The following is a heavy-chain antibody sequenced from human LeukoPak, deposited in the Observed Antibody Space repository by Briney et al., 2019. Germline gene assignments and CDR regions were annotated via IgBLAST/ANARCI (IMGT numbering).Heavy chain of an antibody. V-gene: IGHV5-51*01. J-gene: IGHJ3*02. Sequence: GESLKISCKGSGYRFTSYWIGWVRQMPGKGLGWMGIIYPGDSDTRYSPSFQGQVTISADKSISTAYLQWSSLKASDTAMYYCARRWEPWAFDIWGQGTMVTVSS. D-gene: IGHD1-26*01. CDR3: ARRWEPWAFDI. CDR2: IYPGDSDT. CDR1: GYRFTSYW.